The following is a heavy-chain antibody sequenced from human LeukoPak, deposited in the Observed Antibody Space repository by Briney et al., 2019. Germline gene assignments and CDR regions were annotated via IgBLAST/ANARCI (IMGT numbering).Heavy chain of an antibody. V-gene: IGHV3-9*01. Sequence: GGSLRLSCAASGFTFDDYAMHWVRQAPGKGLEWVSGISWNSGSIGYADSVKGRFTISRDNAKNSLYLQMNSLRAEDTALYYCEKDIQDGGDRGSYWYFDLWGRGTLVTVSS. CDR3: EKDIQDGGDRGSYWYFDL. D-gene: IGHD3-10*01. J-gene: IGHJ2*01. CDR2: ISWNSGSI. CDR1: GFTFDDYA.